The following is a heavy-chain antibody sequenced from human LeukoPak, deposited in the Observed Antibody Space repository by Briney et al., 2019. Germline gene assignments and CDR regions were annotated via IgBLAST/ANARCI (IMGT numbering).Heavy chain of an antibody. CDR1: LHSFKLYY. J-gene: IGHJ3*02. Sequence: KPSETLSLTCAVYLHSFKLYYWRWLRQPPGKGLEWIGEINHSGSTNYNPSLKSRVTISVDTSKNQFSLKLSSVTAAHTAVYYCARGSVTADAFDIWGQGTMVTVSS. CDR2: INHSGST. D-gene: IGHD4-17*01. CDR3: ARGSVTADAFDI. V-gene: IGHV4-34*01.